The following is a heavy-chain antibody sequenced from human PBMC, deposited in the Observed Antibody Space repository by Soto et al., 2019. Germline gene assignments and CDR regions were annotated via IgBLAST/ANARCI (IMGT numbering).Heavy chain of an antibody. D-gene: IGHD6-6*01. CDR2: INHRGSN. Sequence: SETLSLTCAVDGGSFSGYYWSWIRQPPGKGLGWVGEINHRGSNNYNPSLKSRVTISVDTSKNQFSLKLSAVTASDTAVYFCARGSISSDSSPYGMDVWGQGTTVTVSS. J-gene: IGHJ6*02. V-gene: IGHV4-34*01. CDR3: ARGSISSDSSPYGMDV. CDR1: GGSFSGYY.